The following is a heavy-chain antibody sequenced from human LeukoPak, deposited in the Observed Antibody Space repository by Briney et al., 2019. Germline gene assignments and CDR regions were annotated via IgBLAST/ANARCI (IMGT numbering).Heavy chain of an antibody. D-gene: IGHD2-15*01. V-gene: IGHV3-30*02. J-gene: IGHJ4*02. CDR1: GFTFSNYV. Sequence: GGSLRLSCAASGFTFSNYVMHWVRQAPGKGLEWVAFIRYDGSKKYYADSVKGRFTISRDNSKNTLYLQMNSLKIEDTAVYYCTTSLTSGAYIDYWGQGTLVTVSS. CDR2: IRYDGSKK. CDR3: TTSLTSGAYIDY.